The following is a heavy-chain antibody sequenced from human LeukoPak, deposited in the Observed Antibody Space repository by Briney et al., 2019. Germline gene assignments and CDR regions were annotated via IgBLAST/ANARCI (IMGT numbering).Heavy chain of an antibody. Sequence: ASMKVSCKTSGYTFSNYGISWVRQAPGRGLEWVGWISAFNGNTNYAPKLQDRVTLTTDTSTSAAYMELRSLRSDDTAVYFCARDLERYPISGNDRYYYYCMDVWGKGTTVTVSS. CDR1: GYTFSNYG. V-gene: IGHV1-18*01. CDR3: ARDLERYPISGNDRYYYYCMDV. J-gene: IGHJ6*03. D-gene: IGHD1-1*01. CDR2: ISAFNGNT.